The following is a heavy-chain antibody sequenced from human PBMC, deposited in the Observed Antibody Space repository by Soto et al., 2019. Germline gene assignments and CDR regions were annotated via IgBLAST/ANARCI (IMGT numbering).Heavy chain of an antibody. Sequence: VSSVKVSCKASGYTFTSYGISWVRQAPGQGLEGMGWISAYNGNTNHAHKLQGRVTMTTDTSTSTAYMELRSMRSDVTAVYYCAREALLGDFWSGYHEATERYYYYGMDVWGQGTTVTVSS. D-gene: IGHD3-3*01. CDR3: AREALLGDFWSGYHEATERYYYYGMDV. J-gene: IGHJ6*02. CDR2: ISAYNGNT. V-gene: IGHV1-18*04. CDR1: GYTFTSYG.